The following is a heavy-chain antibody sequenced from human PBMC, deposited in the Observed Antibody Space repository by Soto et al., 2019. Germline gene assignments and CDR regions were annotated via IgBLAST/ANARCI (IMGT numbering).Heavy chain of an antibody. CDR1: GYTFTSYG. Sequence: ASVKVSCKASGYTFTSYGISWVRQAPGQGLEWMGWISAYNGNTNYAQKLQGRVTMTTDTSTSTAYMELRSLRSDDTAVYYCARDRRIVGATTVLGDHPDYWGQGTLVTGS. D-gene: IGHD1-26*01. CDR2: ISAYNGNT. V-gene: IGHV1-18*01. J-gene: IGHJ4*02. CDR3: ARDRRIVGATTVLGDHPDY.